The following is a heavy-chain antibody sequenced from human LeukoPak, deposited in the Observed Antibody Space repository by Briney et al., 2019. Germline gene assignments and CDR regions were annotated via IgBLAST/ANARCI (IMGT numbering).Heavy chain of an antibody. V-gene: IGHV3-30*18. J-gene: IGHJ4*02. Sequence: PGGSLRLSCAASGFTFSGYGMHWVRQAPGKGLEWVAVISFDGSQQYYADSVKGRFTISRDDSKNMLYLQMSSPRAEDTAVYYCAKQEIGTTWSAGYWGQGTLVTVSS. CDR3: AKQEIGTTWSAGY. D-gene: IGHD1-14*01. CDR1: GFTFSGYG. CDR2: ISFDGSQQ.